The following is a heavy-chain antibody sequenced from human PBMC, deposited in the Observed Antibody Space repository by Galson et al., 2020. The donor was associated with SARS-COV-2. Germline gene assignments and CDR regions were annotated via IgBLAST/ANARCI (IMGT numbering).Heavy chain of an antibody. D-gene: IGHD3-10*01. CDR1: GFTFSSYA. CDR3: AREGILATLDAFDI. V-gene: IGHV3-30*01. CDR2: ISYDGSNK. Sequence: GGSLRLSCAASGFTFSSYAMHWVRQAPGKGLEWVAVISYDGSNKYYADSVKGRFTISRDNSKNTLYLQMNSLRAEDTAVYYCAREGILATLDAFDIWGQGTMVTVSS. J-gene: IGHJ3*02.